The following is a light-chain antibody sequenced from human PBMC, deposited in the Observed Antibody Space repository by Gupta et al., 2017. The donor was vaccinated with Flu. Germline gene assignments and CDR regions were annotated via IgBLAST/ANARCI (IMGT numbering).Light chain of an antibody. V-gene: IGKV1-5*03. CDR3: QRDDSLWT. CDR2: QAS. J-gene: IGKJ1*01. Sequence: DIQMTQSPSTLSASVGDRVTINCRASQRISNWLAWYQQKPMKVPKLLIYQASILESGVPSKFSGSGSGTEFTLTISSLQPDDVATYYCQRDDSLWTFGQWTRVEIK. CDR1: QRISNW.